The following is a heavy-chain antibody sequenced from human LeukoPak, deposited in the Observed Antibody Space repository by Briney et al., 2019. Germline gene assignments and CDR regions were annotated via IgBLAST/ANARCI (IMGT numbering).Heavy chain of an antibody. CDR1: GGSFSGYY. Sequence: SETLSLTCAVYGGSFSGYYWSWIRQPPGKGLEWIGEINHSGSTNHNPSLKSRVTISVDTSKNQFSLKLSSVTAADTAVYYCAKGGIVVVTAIFSWGQGTLVTVSS. CDR2: INHSGST. J-gene: IGHJ5*02. D-gene: IGHD2-21*02. V-gene: IGHV4-34*01. CDR3: AKGGIVVVTAIFS.